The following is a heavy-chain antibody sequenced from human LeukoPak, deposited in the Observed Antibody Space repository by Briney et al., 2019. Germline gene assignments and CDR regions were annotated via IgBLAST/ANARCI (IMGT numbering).Heavy chain of an antibody. CDR3: AKDRAGYSIARGFDY. D-gene: IGHD5-12*01. CDR2: TSANGDTT. CDR1: GFTFSTYA. J-gene: IGHJ4*02. V-gene: IGHV3-23*01. Sequence: AGSLRLSCAASGFTFSTYAMSWFRQPPGKGLEWVSTTSANGDTTYYADSGKGRFTISRDNSKITLYLYMNRLRAEDAAVYYCAKDRAGYSIARGFDYWGQGTLVTVSS.